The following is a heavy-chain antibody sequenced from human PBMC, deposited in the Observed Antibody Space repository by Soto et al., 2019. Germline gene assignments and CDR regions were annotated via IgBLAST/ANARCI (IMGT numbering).Heavy chain of an antibody. V-gene: IGHV3-23*01. CDR1: GFTFSSYA. Sequence: GGSLRLSCAASGFTFSSYAMTWVRQAPGRGLEWVSVISGSGGITHYAESVKGRFTISRDNSENTLYLQMNSLRAEDTATYYCARIVEHYDILTDEGLDYWGLGTLVTVSS. J-gene: IGHJ4*02. CDR2: ISGSGGIT. CDR3: ARIVEHYDILTDEGLDY. D-gene: IGHD3-9*01.